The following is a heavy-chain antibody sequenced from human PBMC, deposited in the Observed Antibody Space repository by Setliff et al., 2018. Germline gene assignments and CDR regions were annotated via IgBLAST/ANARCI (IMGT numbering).Heavy chain of an antibody. Sequence: GGSLRLSCSASGLPFDNYWMTWVRQAPGKGLEWVANIKPDGSEKYYVDSVRGRFTISRDNAANSLYLQMNSLRAEDTAVYFCGRWLQWVDYWGQGALVTVSS. V-gene: IGHV3-7*01. CDR1: GLPFDNYW. J-gene: IGHJ4*02. D-gene: IGHD5-18*01. CDR3: GRWLQWVDY. CDR2: IKPDGSEK.